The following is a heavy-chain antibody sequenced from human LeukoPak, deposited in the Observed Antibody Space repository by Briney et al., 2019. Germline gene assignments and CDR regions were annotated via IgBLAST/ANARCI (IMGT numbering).Heavy chain of an antibody. CDR3: ARDPFYYDAAGSDDY. CDR1: EFTFNSYS. Sequence: GGSLRLSCAASEFTFNSYSFNWIRQPPGEGLQWVSSISSGSTYIYYSDSVKGRFTVSRDNAKNSLYLQMNNLRAEDTAVYYCARDPFYYDAAGSDDYWGQGTQVTVSS. D-gene: IGHD3-22*01. V-gene: IGHV3-21*01. CDR2: ISSGSTYI. J-gene: IGHJ4*02.